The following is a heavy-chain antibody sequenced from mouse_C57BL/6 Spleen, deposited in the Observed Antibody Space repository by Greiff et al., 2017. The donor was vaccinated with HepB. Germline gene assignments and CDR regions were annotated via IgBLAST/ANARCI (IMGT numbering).Heavy chain of an antibody. CDR2: IDPETGGT. CDR3: TRTDWESFDY. CDR1: GYTFTDYE. V-gene: IGHV1-15*01. J-gene: IGHJ2*01. D-gene: IGHD4-1*01. Sequence: VQLQQSGAELVRPGASVTLSCKASGYTFTDYEMHWVKQTPVHGLEWIGAIDPETGGTAYNQKFKGKAILTADKSSSTAYMELRSLTSEDSAVYYCTRTDWESFDYWGQGTTLTVSS.